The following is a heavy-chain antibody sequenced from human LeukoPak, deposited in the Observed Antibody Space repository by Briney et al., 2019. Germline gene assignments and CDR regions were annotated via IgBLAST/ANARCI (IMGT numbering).Heavy chain of an antibody. Sequence: SQTLSLTCAISGDSVSSNSATWTWIRQSPSRGLEWLGRTYYRSRWFNDYGVSVKSRVTISPDTSKNQFSPQLNSVTPEDTAVYYCARGSSSNSWYFDYWGQGTLVTVSS. CDR3: ARGSSSNSWYFDY. CDR2: TYYRSRWFN. D-gene: IGHD6-13*01. J-gene: IGHJ4*02. CDR1: GDSVSSNSAT. V-gene: IGHV6-1*01.